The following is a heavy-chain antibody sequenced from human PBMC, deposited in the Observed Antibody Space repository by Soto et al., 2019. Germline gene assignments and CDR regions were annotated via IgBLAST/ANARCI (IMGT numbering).Heavy chain of an antibody. D-gene: IGHD3-22*01. CDR1: GGSISSGGYY. J-gene: IGHJ4*02. CDR3: ARDVSVDHSDYYYDSSGYYPL. V-gene: IGHV4-31*03. CDR2: IYYSGST. Sequence: SETLSLTCTVSGGSISSGGYYWSWIRQHPGKGLEWIGYIYYSGSTYYNPSLKSRVTISVDTSKNQFSLKLSSVTAADTAVYYCARDVSVDHSDYYYDSSGYYPLWGQGTLVTVSS.